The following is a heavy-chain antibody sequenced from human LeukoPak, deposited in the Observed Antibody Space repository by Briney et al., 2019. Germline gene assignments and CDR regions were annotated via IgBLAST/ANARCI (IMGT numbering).Heavy chain of an antibody. V-gene: IGHV4-31*03. CDR3: ARQKVGGNSGSYYYYYGMDV. CDR2: IYYSGST. D-gene: IGHD4-23*01. Sequence: SSETLSLTCTVSDGSISSGGYYWGWIRQHPGKGLEWIGYIYYSGSTYYNPSLKSRVTISVDTSKNQFSPKLSSVTAADTAVYYCARQKVGGNSGSYYYYYGMDVWGQGTTVTVSS. CDR1: DGSISSGGYY. J-gene: IGHJ6*02.